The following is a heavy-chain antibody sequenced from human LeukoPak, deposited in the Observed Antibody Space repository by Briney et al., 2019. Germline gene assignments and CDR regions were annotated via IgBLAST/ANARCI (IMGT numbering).Heavy chain of an antibody. Sequence: SETLSLTCTVSGGSISSSSYYWGWIRQPPGKGLEWIGSIYYSGSTYYNPSLKSRVTISVDTSKNQFSLKLSSVTDAETAVYYCARPHENFGVVRHNWFDPWGQGTLVTVSS. J-gene: IGHJ5*02. V-gene: IGHV4-39*01. CDR3: ARPHENFGVVRHNWFDP. CDR1: GGSISSSSYY. D-gene: IGHD3-3*01. CDR2: IYYSGST.